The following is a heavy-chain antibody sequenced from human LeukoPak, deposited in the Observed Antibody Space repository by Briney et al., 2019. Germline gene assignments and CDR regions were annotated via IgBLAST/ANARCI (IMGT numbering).Heavy chain of an antibody. CDR3: AREKTAYYYDRSGFSEGAFDV. V-gene: IGHV4-31*03. D-gene: IGHD3-22*01. J-gene: IGHJ3*01. CDR2: VYYSGST. CDR1: GGSISSGGEY. Sequence: SQTLSLTCTVYGGSISSGGEYWSWIRHLPEKGLEWIGYVYYSGSTYYNPSLESRITMSVDTSENQFSLKLTSVTAGDTAVYYCAREKTAYYYDRSGFSEGAFDVWGQGTMVTVSS.